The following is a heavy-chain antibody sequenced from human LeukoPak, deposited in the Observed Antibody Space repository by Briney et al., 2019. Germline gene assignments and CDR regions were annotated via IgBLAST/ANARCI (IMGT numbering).Heavy chain of an antibody. D-gene: IGHD3-10*01. CDR1: GYTFTGYY. CDR2: INPNSGGT. CDR3: ARDGYSFGEYDY. Sequence: ASVKVSCKASGYTFTGYYMHWVRQAPGRGLEWMGWINPNSGGTNYAQKFQGRVTMTRDTSISTAYMELSRLRSDDTAVYYCARDGYSFGEYDYWGQGTLVTVSS. V-gene: IGHV1-2*02. J-gene: IGHJ4*02.